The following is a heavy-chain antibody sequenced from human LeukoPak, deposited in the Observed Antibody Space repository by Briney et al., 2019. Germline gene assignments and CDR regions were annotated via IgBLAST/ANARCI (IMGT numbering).Heavy chain of an antibody. CDR3: ARENRYFDILTGYYSGLDC. CDR2: ISSSGSTI. D-gene: IGHD3-9*01. J-gene: IGHJ4*02. CDR1: GFTFSNYE. V-gene: IGHV3-48*03. Sequence: GGSLRLSCAASGFTFSNYEMKWVRQAPGKGLEWVSYISSSGSTIYYADSVKGRFTISRDNAKNSLYLQMNSLRAEDTAIYYCARENRYFDILTGYYSGLDCWGQGTLVTVSS.